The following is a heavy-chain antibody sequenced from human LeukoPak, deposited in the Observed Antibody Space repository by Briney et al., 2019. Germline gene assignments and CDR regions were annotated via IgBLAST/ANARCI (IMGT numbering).Heavy chain of an antibody. CDR2: VIPIFGTA. CDR3: ARSSLGYCSSTSCYTNWFDP. J-gene: IGHJ5*02. Sequence: SVQVPFKASGGTFISYAISWVRPAPGQGVEWMGGVIPIFGTANYSQKFQGRVTITTDEPTSTAYMELSSMRSEDTAVYYCARSSLGYCSSTSCYTNWFDPWGQGTLVTVSS. CDR1: GGTFISYA. V-gene: IGHV1-69*05. D-gene: IGHD2-2*02.